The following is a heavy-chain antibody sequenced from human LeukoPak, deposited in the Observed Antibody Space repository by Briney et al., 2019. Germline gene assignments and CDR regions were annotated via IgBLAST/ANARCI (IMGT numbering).Heavy chain of an antibody. CDR3: AKKGLVGTTDLRAFDY. V-gene: IGHV3-23*01. Sequence: GGSLRLSCAASRDTFSNYAMSWVRQAPGKGLEWVAGISGSGGGTYYADSVKGRFTISRDNSRNTLYLQMNSLRAEDTAVYYCAKKGLVGTTDLRAFDYWGQGTLVTVSS. CDR1: RDTFSNYA. D-gene: IGHD1-26*01. J-gene: IGHJ4*02. CDR2: ISGSGGGT.